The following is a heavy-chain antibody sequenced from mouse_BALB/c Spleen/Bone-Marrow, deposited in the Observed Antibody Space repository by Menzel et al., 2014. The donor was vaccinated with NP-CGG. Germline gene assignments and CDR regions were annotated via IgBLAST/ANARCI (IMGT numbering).Heavy chain of an antibody. D-gene: IGHD1-1*01. Sequence: ESGAELVKPGASVKLSCTASGFNIKDTYMHWVKQRPEQGLEWIGRIDPANGNTKYDPKFQGKATITADTSSNTAYLQLSSLTSEDTAVYYCASYYYGYYSDSWGQGTTLTVSS. CDR1: GFNIKDTY. CDR2: IDPANGNT. V-gene: IGHV14-3*02. J-gene: IGHJ2*01. CDR3: ASYYYGYYSDS.